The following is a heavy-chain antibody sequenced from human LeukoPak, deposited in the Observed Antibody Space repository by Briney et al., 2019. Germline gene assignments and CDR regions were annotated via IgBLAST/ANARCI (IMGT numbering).Heavy chain of an antibody. CDR3: ARDMDTIWFDP. V-gene: IGHV3-48*01. Sequence: PGGSLRLSCAASGFTFSSYSMNWVRQAPGKGLEWVSYISSSSSTIYYADSVKGRFTISRDNAKNSLYLQMNSLRAEVTAVYYCARDMDTIWFDPWGQGTLVTVSS. J-gene: IGHJ5*02. D-gene: IGHD5-24*01. CDR2: ISSSSSTI. CDR1: GFTFSSYS.